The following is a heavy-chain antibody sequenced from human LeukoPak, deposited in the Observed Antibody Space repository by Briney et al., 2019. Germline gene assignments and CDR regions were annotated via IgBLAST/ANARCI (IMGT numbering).Heavy chain of an antibody. V-gene: IGHV3-21*01. D-gene: IGHD3-9*01. J-gene: IGHJ4*02. Sequence: GGSLRLSCAASGFTFSTCTMNWVRQAPGKGLEWVSSISSSSSYIYYADSVKGRFTISRDNAKNSLYLQMNSLRAEDTAVYYCARNTPDIFLEGGGRGTVVTGS. CDR3: ARNTPDIFLEG. CDR1: GFTFSTCT. CDR2: ISSSSSYI.